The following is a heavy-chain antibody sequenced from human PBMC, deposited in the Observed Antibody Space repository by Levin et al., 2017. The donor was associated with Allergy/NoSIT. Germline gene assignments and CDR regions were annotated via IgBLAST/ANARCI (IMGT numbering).Heavy chain of an antibody. CDR2: INTNTGNP. D-gene: IGHD3-10*01. CDR3: ARDRGPDPITMVQGVLFDY. CDR1: GYTFTSYA. V-gene: IGHV7-4-1*02. J-gene: IGHJ4*02. Sequence: GESLKISCKASGYTFTSYAMNWVRQAPGQGLEWMGWINTNTGNPTYAQGFTGRFVFSLDTSVSTAYLQISSLKAEDTAVYYCARDRGPDPITMVQGVLFDYWGQGTLVTVSS.